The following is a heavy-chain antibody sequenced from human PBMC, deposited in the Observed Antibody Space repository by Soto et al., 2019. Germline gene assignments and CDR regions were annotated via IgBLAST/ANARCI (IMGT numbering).Heavy chain of an antibody. Sequence: ASVKVSCKASGYTFTSYAMHWVRQAPGQRLEWMGWINAGNGNTKYSQKFQGRVTITRDTSASTAYMELSSLRSEDTAVYYCARDLLLEWPYIPRAQKFDYWGQRTLVTVSS. J-gene: IGHJ4*02. V-gene: IGHV1-3*01. CDR1: GYTFTSYA. CDR3: ARDLLLEWPYIPRAQKFDY. CDR2: INAGNGNT. D-gene: IGHD3-3*01.